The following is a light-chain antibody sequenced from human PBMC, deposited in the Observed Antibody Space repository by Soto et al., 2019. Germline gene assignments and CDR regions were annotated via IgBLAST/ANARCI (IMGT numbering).Light chain of an antibody. CDR3: ETWDDNTWV. Sequence: QPVLTQSSSASASLGSSVKLTCTLSSGHSSFIIAWHQQQPGKAPRFLMKLEGDGGYDKGSGVPDRFSGSSSGADRYLTISNLQFEDEADYYCETWDDNTWVFGGGTKLTVL. J-gene: IGLJ3*02. CDR2: LEGDGGY. V-gene: IGLV4-60*02. CDR1: SGHSSFI.